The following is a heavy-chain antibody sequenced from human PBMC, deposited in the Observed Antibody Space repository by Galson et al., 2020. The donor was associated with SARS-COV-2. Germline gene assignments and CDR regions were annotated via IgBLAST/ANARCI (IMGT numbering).Heavy chain of an antibody. J-gene: IGHJ4*02. Sequence: GGSLRLSCEASGFIFSTYAMSWARQAPGKGLEWVSTNSSDGTATHYADSVKGRFTISRDNFRNTLYLQMNNLRGEDTAVYYCDGSDFWGQGTLVTVSS. CDR1: GFIFSTYA. CDR3: DGSDF. V-gene: IGHV3-23*01. CDR2: NSSDGTAT.